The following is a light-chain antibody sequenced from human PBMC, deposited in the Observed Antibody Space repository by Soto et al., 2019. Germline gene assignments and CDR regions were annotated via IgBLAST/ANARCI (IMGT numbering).Light chain of an antibody. V-gene: IGLV2-8*01. CDR3: RSYAGSNNSV. CDR2: EVS. Sequence: QSALTQPPSASGSPGQSVTISCTGTSSDVGDYNYVSWYQQHPGKAPKLMIYEVSKRPSGVPDRFSGSKSGNTASLPVSGLQAEDEADYYCRSYAGSNNSVFGGGTKPTVL. CDR1: SSDVGDYNY. J-gene: IGLJ3*02.